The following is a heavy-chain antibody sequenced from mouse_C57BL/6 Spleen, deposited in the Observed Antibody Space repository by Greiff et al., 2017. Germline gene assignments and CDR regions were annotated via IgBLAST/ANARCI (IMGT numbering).Heavy chain of an antibody. CDR3: TRGYFFDY. J-gene: IGHJ2*01. V-gene: IGHV1-15*01. CDR2: IDPETGGT. CDR1: GYTFTDYE. Sequence: VQLQQSGAELVRPGASVTLSCKASGYTFTDYEMHWVKQTPGHGLEWIGAIDPETGGTAYNQKFKGKAILTVAKSSSTAYMELRSLTSEDSAVYYCTRGYFFDYWGQGTTLTVSS.